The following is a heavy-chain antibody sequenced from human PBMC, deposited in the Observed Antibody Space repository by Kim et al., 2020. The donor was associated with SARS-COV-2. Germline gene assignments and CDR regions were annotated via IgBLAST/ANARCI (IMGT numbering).Heavy chain of an antibody. V-gene: IGHV4-30-4*01. CDR1: GGSISSGDYY. D-gene: IGHD3-3*01. Sequence: SETLSLTCTVSGGSISSGDYYWSWIRQPPGKGLEWIGYIYYSGSTYYNPSLKSRVTISVDTSKNQFSLKLSSVTAADTAVYYCARQHGSRITIFGVFIHGDWYFDLWGRGTLVTVSS. J-gene: IGHJ2*01. CDR3: ARQHGSRITIFGVFIHGDWYFDL. CDR2: IYYSGST.